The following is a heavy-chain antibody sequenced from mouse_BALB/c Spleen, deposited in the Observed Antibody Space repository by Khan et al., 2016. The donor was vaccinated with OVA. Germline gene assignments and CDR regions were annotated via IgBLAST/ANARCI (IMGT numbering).Heavy chain of an antibody. D-gene: IGHD1-1*01. CDR3: ARVYGGVFDF. V-gene: IGHV3-2*02. J-gene: IGHJ2*01. CDR1: GYSITSDYA. CDR2: ISYSGNT. Sequence: EVQLVESGPGLVKPSQSLSLTCTVTGYSITSDYAWNGNRQFPGNILECMGHISYSGNTNYNPSLKGRSCITRDTSRNQFFLQLNSVTTEDTATSNCARVYGGVFDFWGQGTTLTVSS.